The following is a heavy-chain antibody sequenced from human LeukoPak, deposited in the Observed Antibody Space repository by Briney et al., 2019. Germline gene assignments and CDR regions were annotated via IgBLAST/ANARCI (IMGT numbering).Heavy chain of an antibody. V-gene: IGHV3-7*01. Sequence: PGGSLTLSCAASGFTFSSYWMSWVRQAPGRGLEWVANIKQDGSEKYYVDSVKGRFTISRDNAKNSLYLQMNSLRAEDTAVYYCARALWGPDFDYWGRGTLVTVSS. D-gene: IGHD7-27*01. J-gene: IGHJ4*02. CDR1: GFTFSSYW. CDR2: IKQDGSEK. CDR3: ARALWGPDFDY.